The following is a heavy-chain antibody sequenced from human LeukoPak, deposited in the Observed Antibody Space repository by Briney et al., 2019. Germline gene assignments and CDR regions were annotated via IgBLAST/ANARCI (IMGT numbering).Heavy chain of an antibody. CDR2: IRSKAYGGTT. CDR3: TIYDSSGSFDY. Sequence: PGRSLRLSCTASGFTFGDYAMSWVRQAPGKGLEWVGFIRSKAYGGTTEYAASVKGRFTISRDDSKSIAYLQMNSLKTEDTAVYYCTIYDSSGSFDYWGQGTLVTVSS. D-gene: IGHD3-22*01. J-gene: IGHJ4*02. CDR1: GFTFGDYA. V-gene: IGHV3-49*04.